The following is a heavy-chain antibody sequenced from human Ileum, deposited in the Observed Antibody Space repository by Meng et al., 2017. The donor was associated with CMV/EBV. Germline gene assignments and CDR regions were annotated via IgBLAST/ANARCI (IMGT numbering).Heavy chain of an antibody. D-gene: IGHD1-7*01. CDR1: GFTFSSYR. CDR3: ARGRTTGYFDY. CDR2: ISYDGSNK. V-gene: IGHV3-30*14. Sequence: GESLKISCAASGFTFSSYRMHWVRQAPGKGLEWVAVISYDGSNKYYADSVKGRFTISRDNSKNTLYLQMNSLRAEDSAVYSCARGRTTGYFDYWGQGTLVTVSS. J-gene: IGHJ4*02.